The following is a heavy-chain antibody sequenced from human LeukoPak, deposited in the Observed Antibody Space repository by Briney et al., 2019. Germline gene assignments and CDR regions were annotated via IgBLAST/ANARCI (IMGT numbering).Heavy chain of an antibody. D-gene: IGHD3-22*01. Sequence: PSETLSLTCTVSGGSLSSYYWSWIRQPPGKGLEWIGCVYSSGSTNYNPSLKSRVTISVDTSNNQFSLKLSSVTAADTAVYYCARGSYYYDSSGYLFDYWGQGTLVTVSS. J-gene: IGHJ4*02. CDR1: GGSLSSYY. CDR2: VYSSGST. CDR3: ARGSYYYDSSGYLFDY. V-gene: IGHV4-59*01.